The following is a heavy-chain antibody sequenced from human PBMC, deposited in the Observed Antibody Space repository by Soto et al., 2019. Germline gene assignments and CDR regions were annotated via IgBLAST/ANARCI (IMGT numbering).Heavy chain of an antibody. CDR1: GFTFSDAW. V-gene: IGHV3-15*01. CDR2: IKSKTDHGTT. CDR3: TTDPVTMIVVVPSSG. Sequence: PGGSLRLSCATSGFTFSDAWMSWVRQAPGKGPEWVGRIKSKTDHGTTDYAAPVKDRFTISRDDSKNTLYLQMNSLKTEDTAVYYCTTDPVTMIVVVPSSGWGQGTLVTVSS. J-gene: IGHJ4*02. D-gene: IGHD3-22*01.